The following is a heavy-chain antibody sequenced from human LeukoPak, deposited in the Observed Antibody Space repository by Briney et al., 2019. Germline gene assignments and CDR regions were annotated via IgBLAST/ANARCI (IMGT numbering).Heavy chain of an antibody. V-gene: IGHV3-7*01. CDR2: LNPDGSHK. J-gene: IGHJ5*02. Sequence: GGSLRLSCAASGFTFNSYWMTWVRQAPGKGLEWVANLNPDGSHKFYADSVKGRLTISRDNAENSVFLQMNSLRAEDTAFYYCARDAYDDSSESWGQGTLVTVSS. CDR1: GFTFNSYW. CDR3: ARDAYDDSSES. D-gene: IGHD3-3*01.